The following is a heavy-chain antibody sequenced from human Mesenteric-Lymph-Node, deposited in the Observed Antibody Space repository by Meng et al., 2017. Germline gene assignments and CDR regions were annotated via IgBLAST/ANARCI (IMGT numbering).Heavy chain of an antibody. Sequence: SETLSLTCTVSGGSISSYYWSWIRQPAGKGLEWIGRIYTSGSTNYNPSLKSRVTMSVDTSKNQFSLKLSSVTAADTAVYYCARDLGYSSSWYYDAFDIWGQGTLVTVSS. CDR2: IYTSGST. D-gene: IGHD6-13*01. J-gene: IGHJ3*02. V-gene: IGHV4-4*07. CDR1: GGSISSYY. CDR3: ARDLGYSSSWYYDAFDI.